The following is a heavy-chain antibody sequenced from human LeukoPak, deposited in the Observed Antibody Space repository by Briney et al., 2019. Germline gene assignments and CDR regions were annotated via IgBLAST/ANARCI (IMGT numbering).Heavy chain of an antibody. J-gene: IGHJ4*02. CDR1: GYTFTSNY. D-gene: IGHD1-26*01. CDR2: ISPSGGST. CDR3: AREEEGAIDY. Sequence: ASVKVSCKAFGYTFTSNYMHWVRQAPGQGPEWMGVISPSGGSTTYAQKFQGRVTLTRDMSTSTDYLELSSLRSEDTAVYYCAREEEGAIDYWGQGTLVTVSS. V-gene: IGHV1-46*01.